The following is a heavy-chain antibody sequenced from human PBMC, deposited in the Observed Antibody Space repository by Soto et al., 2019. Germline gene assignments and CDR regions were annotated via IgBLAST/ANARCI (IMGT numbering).Heavy chain of an antibody. CDR1: SGSFSDYF. Sequence: PSETLSLTCGVYSGSFSDYFWTWIRQPPGNGLEWIGEINHSGSTNYNPSLKSRVTISVDTSKNQFSLKLSSVTAADTAVYYCARGGTAWFDPWGQGTLVTVSS. D-gene: IGHD1-1*01. CDR3: ARGGTAWFDP. CDR2: INHSGST. J-gene: IGHJ5*02. V-gene: IGHV4-34*01.